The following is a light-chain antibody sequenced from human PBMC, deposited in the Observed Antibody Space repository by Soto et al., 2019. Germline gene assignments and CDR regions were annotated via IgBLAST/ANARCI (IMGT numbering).Light chain of an antibody. V-gene: IGKV3-15*01. CDR3: QQYNDWPLT. CDR1: QSVNSN. CDR2: VAS. J-gene: IGKJ4*01. Sequence: EIVMTQSPATLSVSPGERVTLSCRASQSVNSNLAWYQQKPGQTPKLLIYVASTRVTGIPARFSGSGSGTKFTLTISSLQSEYFAIYYCQQYNDWPLTFGGGTKVEFK.